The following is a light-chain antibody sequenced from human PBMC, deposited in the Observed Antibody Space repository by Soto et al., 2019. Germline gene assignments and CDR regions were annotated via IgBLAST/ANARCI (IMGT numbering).Light chain of an antibody. CDR3: QQYNNWPPYT. CDR1: QSVSSN. J-gene: IGKJ2*01. V-gene: IGKV3-15*01. CDR2: GAS. Sequence: EIVMTQSPATLSVSPGERATLSCRASQSVSSNLAWYQQKAGQAPRLLIYGASTRATGIPARFSGSGSGTEFTLTNSSLQSEDFGVYYCQQYNNWPPYTFGQGTKLEIK.